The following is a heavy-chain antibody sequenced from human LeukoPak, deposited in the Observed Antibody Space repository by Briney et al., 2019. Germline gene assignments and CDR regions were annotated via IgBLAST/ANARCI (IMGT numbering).Heavy chain of an antibody. J-gene: IGHJ5*02. CDR1: GYTFASYG. V-gene: IGHV1-18*01. CDR2: ISGYNDNT. Sequence: GASVKVSCKASGYTFASYGISWVRQAPGQGLEWMGWISGYNDNTNYAQKLQGRVTMTTDTFTSTAYMELRSLRSDDTAVYYCARSPNLTGQWLVRWFDPWGQGTLVTVSS. CDR3: ARSPNLTGQWLVRWFDP. D-gene: IGHD6-19*01.